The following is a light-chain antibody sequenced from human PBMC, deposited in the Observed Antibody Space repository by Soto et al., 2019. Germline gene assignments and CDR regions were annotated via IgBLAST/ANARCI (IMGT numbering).Light chain of an antibody. J-gene: IGLJ3*02. CDR2: FVN. V-gene: IGLV2-11*01. CDR1: SSDIDAHNR. Sequence: QSVLTQPRSVSGTPGQSVTISCTGASSDIDAHNRVSWYQQHPGKAPKLIIYFVNNRPSGVPDRFSGSKSGNTASLTISGLQAEDEADYYCSCAGDLTWVFGGGTKLTVL. CDR3: CSCAGDLTWV.